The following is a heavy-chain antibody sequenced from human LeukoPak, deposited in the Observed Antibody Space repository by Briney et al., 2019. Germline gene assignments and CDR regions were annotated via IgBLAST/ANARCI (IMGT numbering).Heavy chain of an antibody. CDR1: GFTFNIYP. D-gene: IGHD6-19*01. V-gene: IGHV3-NL1*01. J-gene: IGHJ6*03. CDR2: IYSGGST. CDR3: AKIAFAAGTYYYYYMDV. Sequence: PGGSLRLSCAASGFTFNIYPLHWVRQAPGKGLEWVSVIYSGGSTYYADSVKGRFTISRDNSKNTLYLQMNSLRAEDTAVYYCAKIAFAAGTYYYYYMDVWGKGTTVTVSS.